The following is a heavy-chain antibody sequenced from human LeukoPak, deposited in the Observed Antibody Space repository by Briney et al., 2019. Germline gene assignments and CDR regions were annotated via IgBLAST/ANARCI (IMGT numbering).Heavy chain of an antibody. J-gene: IGHJ4*02. CDR3: ARLGDKQLWVFDY. CDR1: GYSFSSHW. Sequence: GASLKISCKGSGYSFSSHWIGWVRQLPGKGLEWMGIIYPGDSDIRYRPSLQGQVTISADKSISTAYLQWSSLKASDTAMYYCARLGDKQLWVFDYWGQGTLVTVSS. V-gene: IGHV5-51*01. D-gene: IGHD5-18*01. CDR2: IYPGDSDI.